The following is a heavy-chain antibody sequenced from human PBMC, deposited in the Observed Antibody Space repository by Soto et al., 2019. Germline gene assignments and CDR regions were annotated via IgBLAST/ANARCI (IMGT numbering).Heavy chain of an antibody. D-gene: IGHD6-6*01. CDR2: ISAYNGNT. Sequence: GASVKVSCKASGYTFTSYGISWVRQAPGQGLEWMGWISAYNGNTNYAQKLQGRVTMTTDTSTSTAYMELRSLRSDDTAVYYCARESRDSSSPTYYYYYYGMDVWGQGTTVTVSS. V-gene: IGHV1-18*01. CDR3: ARESRDSSSPTYYYYYYGMDV. J-gene: IGHJ6*02. CDR1: GYTFTSYG.